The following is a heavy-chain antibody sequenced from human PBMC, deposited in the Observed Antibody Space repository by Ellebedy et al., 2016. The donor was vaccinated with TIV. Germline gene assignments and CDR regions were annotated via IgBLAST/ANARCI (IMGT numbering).Heavy chain of an antibody. V-gene: IGHV4-34*01. D-gene: IGHD3-10*01. CDR3: ARHGSGSYYHYYYYYGMDV. CDR2: INRSGTT. J-gene: IGHJ6*02. Sequence: SETLSLXXTVSGGSISSYYWSWIRQPPGKGLEWIGEINRSGTTNYNPSLKSRVTISVDTSKNQFSLKLSSVTAADTAVYYCARHGSGSYYHYYYYYGMDVWGQGTTVTVSS. CDR1: GGSISSYY.